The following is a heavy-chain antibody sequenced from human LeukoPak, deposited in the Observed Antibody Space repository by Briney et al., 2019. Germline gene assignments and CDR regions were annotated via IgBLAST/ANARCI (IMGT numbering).Heavy chain of an antibody. CDR1: GGSISGNY. V-gene: IGHV4-59*01. Sequence: SETLSLTCTVSGGSISGNYWTWTRQPPGKGLEWIGQIHYRGKADYNPSLRRRIIISVDTSKNQMFLRLSSVTAADTAVYYCARFGIDYDMDVWGQGTKVTVSS. CDR2: IHYRGKA. CDR3: ARFGIDYDMDV. D-gene: IGHD3-16*01. J-gene: IGHJ6*02.